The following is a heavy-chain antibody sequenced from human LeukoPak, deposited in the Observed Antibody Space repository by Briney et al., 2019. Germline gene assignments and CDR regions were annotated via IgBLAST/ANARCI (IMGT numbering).Heavy chain of an antibody. CDR2: IIPIFGTA. D-gene: IGHD5-24*01. CDR3: ARAERWLHRGVALQPFDY. J-gene: IGHJ4*02. V-gene: IGHV1-69*01. CDR1: GGTFSSYA. Sequence: SVKVSFKASGGTFSSYAISWVRQAPGQGLEWMGGIIPIFGTANYAQKFQGRVTITADESTSTAYMELSSLRSEDTAVYYCARAERWLHRGVALQPFDYWGQGTLVTVSS.